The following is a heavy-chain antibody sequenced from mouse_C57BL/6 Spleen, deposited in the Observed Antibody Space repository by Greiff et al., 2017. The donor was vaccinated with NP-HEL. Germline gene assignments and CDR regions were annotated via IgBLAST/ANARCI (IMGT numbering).Heavy chain of an antibody. CDR1: GYTFTSYW. J-gene: IGHJ4*01. D-gene: IGHD1-1*01. Sequence: QVQLKQPGAELVKPGASVKLSCKASGYTFTSYWMQWVKQRPGQGLEWIGEIDPSDSYTNYNQKFKGKATLTVDTSSSTAYMQLSSLTSEDSAVYYCARDSYYYGSRPYYYAMDYWGQGTSVTVSS. V-gene: IGHV1-50*01. CDR2: IDPSDSYT. CDR3: ARDSYYYGSRPYYYAMDY.